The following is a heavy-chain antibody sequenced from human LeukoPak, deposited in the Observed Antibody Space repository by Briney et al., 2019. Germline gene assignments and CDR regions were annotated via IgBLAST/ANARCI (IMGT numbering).Heavy chain of an antibody. V-gene: IGHV4-59*01. CDR3: ARELILDGYSFHMDV. CDR1: GGSISSYY. J-gene: IGHJ6*03. Sequence: PSETLSLTCTVSGGSISSYYWSWIRQPPGKGLEWIGYIYYSGSTNYNPSLKSRVTISVDTSKNQFSLKLSSVTAADTAVYYCARELILDGYSFHMDVWGKGTTVTVSS. CDR2: IYYSGST. D-gene: IGHD5-18*01.